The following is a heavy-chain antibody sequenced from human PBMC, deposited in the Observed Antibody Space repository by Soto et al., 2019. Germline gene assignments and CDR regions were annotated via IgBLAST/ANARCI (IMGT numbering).Heavy chain of an antibody. Sequence: GGSLRLSCAASGFTFSSYWMHWVRQAPGKGLVWVSRINGDGSSTGYADSVKGRFTISRDNAKNTLYLQMNSLRAEDTAVYYCARESDGANSLWGQGTLVTVS. D-gene: IGHD4-17*01. CDR3: ARESDGANSL. CDR1: GFTFSSYW. J-gene: IGHJ4*02. V-gene: IGHV3-74*01. CDR2: INGDGSST.